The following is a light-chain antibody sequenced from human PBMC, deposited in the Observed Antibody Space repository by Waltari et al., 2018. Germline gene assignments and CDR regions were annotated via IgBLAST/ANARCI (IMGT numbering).Light chain of an antibody. CDR2: AAS. V-gene: IGKV1-39*01. J-gene: IGKJ1*01. CDR1: QSVTRY. CDR3: QQYNSYEWT. Sequence: DIQMTQSPSSLSASVGDSVTVTCRASQSVTRYLHWYQQKPGQAPTLLIYAASTLQSGVPSRFSGSGSGTDFTLTINSLQPDDFATYYCQQYNSYEWTFGQGTKVAIK.